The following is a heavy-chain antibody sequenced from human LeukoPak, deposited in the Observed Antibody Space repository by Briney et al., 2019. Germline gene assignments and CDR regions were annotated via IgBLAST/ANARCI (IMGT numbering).Heavy chain of an antibody. CDR3: AREERGYSDENYYYYYMDV. J-gene: IGHJ6*03. CDR1: GGSFSSYY. V-gene: IGHV4-34*01. CDR2: INHTGST. D-gene: IGHD5-18*01. Sequence: KASETLSLTCAVYGGSFSSYYWSWIRQPPGKGLEWIGEINHTGSTNYNPSLKSRVTISVDTSKNQFSLKLSSVTAADTAVYYCAREERGYSDENYYYYYMDVWGKGTTVTVSS.